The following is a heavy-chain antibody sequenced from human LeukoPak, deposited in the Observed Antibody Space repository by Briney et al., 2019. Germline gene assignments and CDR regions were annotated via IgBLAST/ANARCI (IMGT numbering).Heavy chain of an antibody. CDR3: ASIAVGPYAFDI. V-gene: IGHV4-30-2*01. CDR2: IYHSGST. Sequence: SETLSLTCGVSGGSISSGGFSWSWIRQPPGKGLEWIGYIYHSGSTYYKPSLKSRVTMSIDRSKNYSSLNLSSVTAADTAVYYCASIAVGPYAFDIWGQGTMVTVSS. D-gene: IGHD6-19*01. J-gene: IGHJ3*02. CDR1: GGSISSGGFS.